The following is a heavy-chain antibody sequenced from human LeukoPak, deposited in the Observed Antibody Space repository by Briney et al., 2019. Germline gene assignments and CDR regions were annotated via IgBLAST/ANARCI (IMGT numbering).Heavy chain of an antibody. CDR3: ARDRESESDSEGDY. V-gene: IGHV3-7*01. CDR1: GFTFSRFW. CDR2: IKQGGSEI. J-gene: IGHJ4*02. Sequence: GGSLRLSCSASGFTFSRFWMSWVRQAPGKGLEYVALIKQGGSEIYHMDSVKGRFTISRDDATNSLYLQMNSLRVEDTALYCCARDRESESDSEGDYWGQGTLVTVSS. D-gene: IGHD4-11*01.